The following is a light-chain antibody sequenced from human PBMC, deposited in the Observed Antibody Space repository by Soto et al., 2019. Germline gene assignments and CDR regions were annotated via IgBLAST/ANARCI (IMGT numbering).Light chain of an antibody. CDR2: GAF. V-gene: IGKV3-15*01. CDR3: QQYNNWPLT. Sequence: EIMMTQSPATLSVSPGERATLSCRASQSVSSNLAWYQQKPGQPPRLLIYGAFTRATGIPARFSGSGSGTEFTLTISSLLSEDFATYYCQQYNNWPLTFGGGTKVEIK. CDR1: QSVSSN. J-gene: IGKJ4*01.